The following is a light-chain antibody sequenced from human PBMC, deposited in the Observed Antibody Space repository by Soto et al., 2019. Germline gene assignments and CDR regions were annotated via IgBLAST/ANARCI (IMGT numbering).Light chain of an antibody. CDR1: QSVGTF. CDR2: DVS. CDR3: QHRATWPPSVT. V-gene: IGKV3-11*01. J-gene: IGKJ4*01. Sequence: EVVLARPPDTLSLSPGARATLSCRASQSVGTFLNWYQHKPGQAPRLLIYDVSKRATGIPARFGGSGSGTDFTLTIRKLEPEDFAVYYCQHRATWPPSVTFGGGTRV.